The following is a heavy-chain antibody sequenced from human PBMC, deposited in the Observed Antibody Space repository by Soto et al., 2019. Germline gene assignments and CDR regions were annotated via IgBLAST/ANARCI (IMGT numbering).Heavy chain of an antibody. Sequence: ASVKVSCKASGYTFTNYAMHWVRQAPGQRLEWMGWINAGNDNTKYSQKYQGRVTITRDTSASTAYKEMSSLRSEDTAVYYCARGESGTTSYLYLYMDVWGKGTPVTASS. CDR3: ARGESGTTSYLYLYMDV. V-gene: IGHV1-3*01. J-gene: IGHJ6*03. CDR2: INAGNDNT. CDR1: GYTFTNYA. D-gene: IGHD1-1*01.